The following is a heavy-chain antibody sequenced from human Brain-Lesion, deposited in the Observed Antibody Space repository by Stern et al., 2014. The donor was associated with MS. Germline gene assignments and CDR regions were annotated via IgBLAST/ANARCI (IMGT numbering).Heavy chain of an antibody. J-gene: IGHJ6*02. CDR1: GFTFGNYW. CDR2: IKEDGTQK. Sequence: EMQLVESGGGLVQPGGSLTLSCTAAGFTFGNYWMTWVRQAPGKGLEWGANIKEDGTQKYHVDSVKDRFTISRDNARNSLYLQMNSLRVEDTALYYCARVDNTIYGIGTQRGSGMDVWGQGTTVIVSS. D-gene: IGHD3-3*01. CDR3: ARVDNTIYGIGTQRGSGMDV. V-gene: IGHV3-7*01.